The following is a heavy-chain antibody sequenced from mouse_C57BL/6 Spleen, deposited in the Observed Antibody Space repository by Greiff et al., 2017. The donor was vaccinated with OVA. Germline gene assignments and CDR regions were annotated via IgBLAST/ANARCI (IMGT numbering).Heavy chain of an antibody. D-gene: IGHD3-2*02. J-gene: IGHJ3*01. CDR1: GYTFTSYW. V-gene: IGHV1-55*01. CDR2: IYPGSGST. Sequence: VQLQQPGAELVKPGASVKMSCKASGYTFTSYWITWVKQRPGQGLEWIGDIYPGSGSTNYNEKFKSKATLTVDTSSSTAYMQLSGLTSEDSAVYYCASGQLRLRSWFAYWGQGTLVTVSA. CDR3: ASGQLRLRSWFAY.